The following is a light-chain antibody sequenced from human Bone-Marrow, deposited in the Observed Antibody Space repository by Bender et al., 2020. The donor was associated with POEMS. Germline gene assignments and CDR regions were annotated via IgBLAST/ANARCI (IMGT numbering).Light chain of an antibody. Sequence: QSALTQPASVSGSPGQSLIISCTGTSSDVGGYNYVSWYQQFPGEVPKLVIYDVSDRPSGVSNLFSGSKSGNTASLTISGLQAEDEADYYCSSYTSSNTWVFGGGTRLTVL. CDR2: DVS. V-gene: IGLV2-14*03. J-gene: IGLJ3*02. CDR3: SSYTSSNTWV. CDR1: SSDVGGYNY.